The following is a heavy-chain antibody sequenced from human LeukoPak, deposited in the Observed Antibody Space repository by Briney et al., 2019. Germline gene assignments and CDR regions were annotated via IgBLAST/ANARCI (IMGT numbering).Heavy chain of an antibody. CDR2: INPSGGST. V-gene: IGHV1-46*01. D-gene: IGHD3-22*01. Sequence: GASVKVSCKASGYTFTSYYMHWVRQAPGQGLEWMEIINPSGGSTSYAQKFQGRVTMTRDTSTSTVYMELSSLRSEDTAVYYCARDATPYYYDSSGYYDYWGQGTLVTVSS. CDR1: GYTFTSYY. J-gene: IGHJ4*02. CDR3: ARDATPYYYDSSGYYDY.